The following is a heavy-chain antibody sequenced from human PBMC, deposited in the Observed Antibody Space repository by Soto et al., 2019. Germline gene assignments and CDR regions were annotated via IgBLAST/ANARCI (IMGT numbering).Heavy chain of an antibody. D-gene: IGHD2-15*01. Sequence: SETLSLTCAVYGGSFSGYYWSWIRQPPGKGLEWIGEINHSGSTNYNPSLKSRVTISVDTSKNQFSLKLSPVTAADTAVYYCARERGGPYCSGGSCYGRAIGYFQHWGQGTLVTVSS. CDR3: ARERGGPYCSGGSCYGRAIGYFQH. V-gene: IGHV4-34*01. J-gene: IGHJ1*01. CDR2: INHSGST. CDR1: GGSFSGYY.